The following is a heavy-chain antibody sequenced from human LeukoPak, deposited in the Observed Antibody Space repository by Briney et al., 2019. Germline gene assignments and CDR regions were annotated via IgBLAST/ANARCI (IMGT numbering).Heavy chain of an antibody. CDR2: IYYSGTT. Sequence: SETLSLTCTVSGGSITNDNYYWAWIRQPPGKGLEWIGSIYYSGTTYDNPTLKSRVTISVDTSKNQFSLKLSSVTAADTAVYYCARDQATRGDYYGSGSPAFFDYWGQGSLVTVSS. J-gene: IGHJ4*02. CDR3: ARDQATRGDYYGSGSPAFFDY. CDR1: GGSITNDNYY. V-gene: IGHV4-39*02. D-gene: IGHD3-10*01.